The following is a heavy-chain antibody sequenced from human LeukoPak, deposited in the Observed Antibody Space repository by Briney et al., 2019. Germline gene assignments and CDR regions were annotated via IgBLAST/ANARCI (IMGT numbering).Heavy chain of an antibody. Sequence: GGSLRLSCAASGFTFSSYSMNWVRQAPGKGLEWVSHISSSNNTKYYEDSVKGRFTISRDNAKNSLYLQMNSLRDEDTAVYYCARDRAASDIWGQGTMVTVSS. D-gene: IGHD6-25*01. CDR2: ISSSNNTK. CDR3: ARDRAASDI. CDR1: GFTFSSYS. J-gene: IGHJ3*02. V-gene: IGHV3-48*02.